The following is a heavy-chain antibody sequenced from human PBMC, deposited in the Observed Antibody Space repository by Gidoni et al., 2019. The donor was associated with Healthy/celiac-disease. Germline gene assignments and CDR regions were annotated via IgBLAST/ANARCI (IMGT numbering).Heavy chain of an antibody. CDR1: GCSISSYY. D-gene: IGHD3-9*01. CDR3: ARVGDILTGYHGAFDI. J-gene: IGHJ3*02. V-gene: IGHV4-59*01. CDR2: IYYSGRT. Sequence: QVQLQESRPGLVKPSETLSLTCTVSGCSISSYYWSWIRQPPGKGLEWIGYIYYSGRTHYNPPRKSRVTISVDTSKNQFSLKLSSVTAADTAVYYCARVGDILTGYHGAFDIWGQGTMVTVSS.